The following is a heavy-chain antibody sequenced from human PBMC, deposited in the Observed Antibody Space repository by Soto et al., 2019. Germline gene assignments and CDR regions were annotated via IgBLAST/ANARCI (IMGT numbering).Heavy chain of an antibody. CDR3: ARGRGGGGDY. CDR2: IIPIHGIA. J-gene: IGHJ4*02. Sequence: QVQLVQSGAEVKKPGSSVKVSCKASGGTFSSYTINWVRQAPGQGLGWMGMIIPIHGIANYAQKCQNRVTITADKSTSTAYMELSSLRSEETAVYYCARGRGGGGDYWGQGTLVTVSS. D-gene: IGHD2-15*01. CDR1: GGTFSSYT. V-gene: IGHV1-69*02.